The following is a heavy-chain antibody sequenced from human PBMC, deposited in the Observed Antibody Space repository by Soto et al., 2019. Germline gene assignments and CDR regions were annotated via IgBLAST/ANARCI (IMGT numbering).Heavy chain of an antibody. D-gene: IGHD2-2*01. J-gene: IGHJ6*02. CDR2: IKQDGSEK. CDR3: ARDPNIVLVPAALRSYYYYYGMDV. V-gene: IGHV3-7*01. CDR1: GFTFADDW. Sequence: GGSLRLSCAASGFTFADDWMSWVRQAPGKGLEWVANIKQDGSEKYYVDSVKGRFTISRDNAKNSLYLQMNSLRAEDTAVYYCARDPNIVLVPAALRSYYYYYGMDVWGQGTTVTVSS.